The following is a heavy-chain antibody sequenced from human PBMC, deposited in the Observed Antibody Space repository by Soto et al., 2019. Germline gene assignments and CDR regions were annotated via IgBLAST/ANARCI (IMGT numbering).Heavy chain of an antibody. V-gene: IGHV1-69*12. CDR3: ASGIQLGLRRISNGYSG. Sequence: QVQLVQSGAEVKKPESSVKVSCKAPGGTFSTYAISWVRQAPGQGLEWMGGIIPMFGTANYAQRFQDRVTITADESTNTVYMERSSVRSEDTAVYFCASGIQLGLRRISNGYSGWGQGTLVTVSS. D-gene: IGHD5-12*01. CDR1: GGTFSTYA. CDR2: IIPMFGTA. J-gene: IGHJ4*02.